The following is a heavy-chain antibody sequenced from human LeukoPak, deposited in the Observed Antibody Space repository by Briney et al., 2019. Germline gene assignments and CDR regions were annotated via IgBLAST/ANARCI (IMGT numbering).Heavy chain of an antibody. CDR2: IDPGYTAT. Sequence: ASVNVSCKTSAYTFTIYHIHWVRQAPGQGLEWMGIIDPGYTATTYAQQFRGRVTMTSDTSTSAVYMELRSLRSEDTAVYYCARDGGHWGDTDSWGQGTLVTVSS. V-gene: IGHV1-46*01. D-gene: IGHD7-27*01. CDR3: ARDGGHWGDTDS. J-gene: IGHJ4*02. CDR1: AYTFTIYH.